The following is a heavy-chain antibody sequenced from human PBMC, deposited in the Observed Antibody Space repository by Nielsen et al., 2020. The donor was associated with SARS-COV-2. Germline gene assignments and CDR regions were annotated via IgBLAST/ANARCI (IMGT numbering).Heavy chain of an antibody. CDR3: AREGRDDSGTERHGMDV. V-gene: IGHV5-51*01. CDR1: GYSYTSYW. D-gene: IGHD3-10*01. CDR2: IYPGDSDT. Sequence: GESLKISCKGSGYSYTSYWIGWVRQMPGKGLEWMGIIYPGDSDTRYSPSFEGQVTISADESISTTYLQWRSLKASHTAVYYCAREGRDDSGTERHGMDVWGRGTTVTVSS. J-gene: IGHJ6*02.